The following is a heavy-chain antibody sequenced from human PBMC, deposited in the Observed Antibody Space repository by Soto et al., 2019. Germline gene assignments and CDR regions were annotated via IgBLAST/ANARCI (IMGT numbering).Heavy chain of an antibody. Sequence: SRTLSLTCTVAGCSISSSSYYWGWIRQPPGKGLEWIGSIYYSVSTYYNPSLKSRVTISVDTSKNQFSLKLSSVTAADTAVYYCARFGITMVRGNWFDPWGQGTLVTASS. CDR2: IYYSVST. CDR1: GCSISSSSYY. J-gene: IGHJ5*02. D-gene: IGHD3-10*01. CDR3: ARFGITMVRGNWFDP. V-gene: IGHV4-39*01.